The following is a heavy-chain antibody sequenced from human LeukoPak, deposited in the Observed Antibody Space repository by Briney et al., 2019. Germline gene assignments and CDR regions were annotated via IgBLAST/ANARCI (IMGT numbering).Heavy chain of an antibody. CDR1: GFTFSSYS. D-gene: IGHD6-13*01. Sequence: PGGSPRLSCAASGFTFSSYSMNWVRQAPGKGLEWVSYISNSSSTIYYAGSVKGRFTISRDNAKNSLYLQMNSLRVEDTAVYYCARGAAAGDYWGQGTLVTVSS. CDR2: ISNSSSTI. CDR3: ARGAAAGDY. J-gene: IGHJ4*02. V-gene: IGHV3-48*01.